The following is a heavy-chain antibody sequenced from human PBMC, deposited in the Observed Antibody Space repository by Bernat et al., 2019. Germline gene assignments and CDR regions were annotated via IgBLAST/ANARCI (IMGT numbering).Heavy chain of an antibody. J-gene: IGHJ4*02. CDR1: GFTFSDYY. Sequence: QVQLVESGGGLVKPGGSLRLSCAASGFTFSDYYMRWIRQAPGKGLEWVSFISSGGSTIYYADSVKGRFTISRDNAKNSLYLQMNSLRAEDTAVYYCARALRLLPNNIDYFDYWGQGTLVTVSS. CDR2: ISSGGSTI. D-gene: IGHD1/OR15-1a*01. V-gene: IGHV3-11*01. CDR3: ARALRLLPNNIDYFDY.